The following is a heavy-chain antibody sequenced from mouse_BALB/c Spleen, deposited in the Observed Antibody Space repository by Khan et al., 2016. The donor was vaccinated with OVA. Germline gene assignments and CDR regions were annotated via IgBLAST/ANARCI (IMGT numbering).Heavy chain of an antibody. V-gene: IGHV1-80*01. CDR2: IYPGTDDT. CDR3: ARYFGSRLAY. D-gene: IGHD1-1*01. J-gene: IGHJ3*01. CDR1: GYTFSSSW. Sequence: QVQLQQSGAELVRPGSSVKISCKASGYTFSSSWMNWVKHRPGQGLEWIGQIYPGTDDTDYNGKFKGKATLTADTSSRTAYMQLTSLTSEDSAVYFCARYFGSRLAYWGQGTLVTVAA.